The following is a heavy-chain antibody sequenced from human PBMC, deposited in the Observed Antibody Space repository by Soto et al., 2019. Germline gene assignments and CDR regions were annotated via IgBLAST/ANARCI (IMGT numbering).Heavy chain of an antibody. D-gene: IGHD3-9*01. J-gene: IGHJ4*02. CDR1: GYPFTSYG. CDR3: ARDLRFPPILTGEVPYDY. CDR2: ISAYNGNT. Sequence: ASVKVSCKASGYPFTSYGLSWVRQAPGQGLEWMGWISAYNGNTNYAQKLQGRVTMTTDTSTSTAYMELRSLRSVDTAVYYCARDLRFPPILTGEVPYDYWGQGTLVTVSS. V-gene: IGHV1-18*01.